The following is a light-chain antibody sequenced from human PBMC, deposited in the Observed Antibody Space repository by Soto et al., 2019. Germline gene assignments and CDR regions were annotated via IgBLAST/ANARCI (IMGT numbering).Light chain of an antibody. V-gene: IGLV1-40*01. CDR1: SSNIGAGYD. CDR3: QSYDSSLSGGV. J-gene: IGLJ3*02. Sequence: QSVLTQPPSVSGAPGQRVTISCTGSSSNIGAGYDVHWYQQLPGTAPKLLIYGNSNRPSGVPDRFSCSKSDTSASLAITGLQAEDEADYYCQSYDSSLSGGVFGGGTKLTVL. CDR2: GNS.